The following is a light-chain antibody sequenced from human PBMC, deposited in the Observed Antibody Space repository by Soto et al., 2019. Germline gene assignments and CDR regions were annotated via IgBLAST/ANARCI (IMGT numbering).Light chain of an antibody. J-gene: IGLJ3*02. Sequence: QSVLTQPPSVSGAPGQRVTISCTGSSSNIGAGYDVHWYQQLPGTAPKLLIYGNSNRPSGVPDRFSGSKSGTSASLAITGLQAEDEADYYCQSFDSSPNGFGVFGGGTKLTVL. CDR1: SSNIGAGYD. V-gene: IGLV1-40*01. CDR3: QSFDSSPNGFGV. CDR2: GNS.